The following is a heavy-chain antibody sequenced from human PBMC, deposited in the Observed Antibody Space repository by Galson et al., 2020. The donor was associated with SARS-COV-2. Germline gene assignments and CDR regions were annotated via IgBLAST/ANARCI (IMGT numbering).Heavy chain of an antibody. Sequence: GESLKISCAASGFTFSYYWMSWVRQAPGKGLEWVANMNQDGSEKYYVDSVKGRFTISRDNAKNSLYLQMNSLRAEDTAVYYCTSGDSGPIQSDYWGQGTLVTVSS. J-gene: IGHJ4*02. CDR2: MNQDGSEK. CDR3: TSGDSGPIQSDY. CDR1: GFTFSYYW. D-gene: IGHD3-10*01. V-gene: IGHV3-7*01.